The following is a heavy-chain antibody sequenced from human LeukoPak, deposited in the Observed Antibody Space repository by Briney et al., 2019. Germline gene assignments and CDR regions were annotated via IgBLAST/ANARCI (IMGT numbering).Heavy chain of an antibody. Sequence: GGSLRLSCAASGFTFSSYEMNWVRQAPGKGLEWVSYISSSGSTIYYADSAKGRFTISRDNAKNSLYLQMNSLRAEDTAVYYCARVGYYGSGSYYEVPSAFDYWGQGTLVTVSS. CDR1: GFTFSSYE. J-gene: IGHJ4*02. V-gene: IGHV3-48*03. D-gene: IGHD3-10*01. CDR2: ISSSGSTI. CDR3: ARVGYYGSGSYYEVPSAFDY.